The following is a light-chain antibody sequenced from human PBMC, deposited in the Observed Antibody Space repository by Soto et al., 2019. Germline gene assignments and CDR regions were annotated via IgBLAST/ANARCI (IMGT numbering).Light chain of an antibody. Sequence: ETVMTQSAATLSVSPGGRATLSCRASQSVSSNLAWYQQKPGQAPRLLIYGASTRVTGIPDRFSGSGSGTEFTLTISSLQSEDFAVYYCQQYKHWPRTFGQGTKVEIK. J-gene: IGKJ1*01. CDR2: GAS. CDR3: QQYKHWPRT. CDR1: QSVSSN. V-gene: IGKV3-15*01.